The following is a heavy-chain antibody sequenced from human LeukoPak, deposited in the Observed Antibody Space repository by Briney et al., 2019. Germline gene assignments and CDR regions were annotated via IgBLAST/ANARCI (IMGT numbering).Heavy chain of an antibody. CDR2: IYPGDSDI. D-gene: IGHD3-10*01. V-gene: IGHV5-51*01. J-gene: IGHJ5*02. CDR1: GYIFTTNW. CDR3: ARVPMVRGVGWFDP. Sequence: GESLKISCKGSGYIFTTNWIGWVRQMPGKGLEWMGIIYPGDSDIRYSPSFQGQVTISADKSISTAYLQWSSLKASDTAMYYCARVPMVRGVGWFDPWGQGTLVTVSS.